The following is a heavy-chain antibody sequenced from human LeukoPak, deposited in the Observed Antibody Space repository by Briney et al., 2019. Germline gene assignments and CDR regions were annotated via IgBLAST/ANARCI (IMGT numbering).Heavy chain of an antibody. CDR1: GGSISSYY. CDR2: IYYSGST. CDR3: ARDGYSSGSSLDY. D-gene: IGHD6-19*01. Sequence: SETLSLTCTVSGGSISSYYWSWIRQPPGKGLEWIGYIYYSGSTNYNPSPKSRVTISVDRSKNQFSLKLSSVAAADTAVYYCARDGYSSGSSLDYWGQGTLVTVSS. V-gene: IGHV4-59*12. J-gene: IGHJ4*02.